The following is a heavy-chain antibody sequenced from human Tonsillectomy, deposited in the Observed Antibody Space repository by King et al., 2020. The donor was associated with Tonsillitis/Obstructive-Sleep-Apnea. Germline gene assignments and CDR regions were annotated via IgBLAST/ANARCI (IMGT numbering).Heavy chain of an antibody. CDR2: INAGNGNT. D-gene: IGHD6-19*01. Sequence: QLVQSGAEVKKPGASVKVSCKASGYTFTSYAMHWVRQAPGQRLEWMGWINAGNGNTKYSQKFQGRVTITRDTSASTAYMELSSLRSEDTAVYYCARPAHKQWLVRDHHAFDIWGQGTMVTVSS. J-gene: IGHJ3*02. V-gene: IGHV1-3*01. CDR3: ARPAHKQWLVRDHHAFDI. CDR1: GYTFTSYA.